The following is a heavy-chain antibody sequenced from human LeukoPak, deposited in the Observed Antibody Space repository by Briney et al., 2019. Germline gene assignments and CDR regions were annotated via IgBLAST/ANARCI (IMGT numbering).Heavy chain of an antibody. CDR2: ITASGTE. V-gene: IGHV3-15*01. J-gene: IGHJ4*02. CDR3: TTAPTRTWLPYFGY. CDR1: GLTFTDAW. Sequence: GGSLRLSCAVSGLTFTDAWVGWVRQAPGKGLEWVARITASGTENYAAPVKARFTASRDDSKTTVYLQMKSLTTDDTAVYYCTTAPTRTWLPYFGYWGQGTVVTVSS. D-gene: IGHD5-24*01.